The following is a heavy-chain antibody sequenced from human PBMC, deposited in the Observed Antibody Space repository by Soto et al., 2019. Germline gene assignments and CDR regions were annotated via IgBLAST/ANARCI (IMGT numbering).Heavy chain of an antibody. CDR1: GGSFSGYY. CDR3: ARGSTTEKVDS. Sequence: SETLSLTCAVYGGSFSGYYWSWIRQPPGKGLEWIGEINHSGSTNYNPSLKSRVTISVDTSKNQFSLALTSVTAADTAIYYCARGSTTEKVDSWGQGIL. CDR2: INHSGST. V-gene: IGHV4-34*01. J-gene: IGHJ4*02.